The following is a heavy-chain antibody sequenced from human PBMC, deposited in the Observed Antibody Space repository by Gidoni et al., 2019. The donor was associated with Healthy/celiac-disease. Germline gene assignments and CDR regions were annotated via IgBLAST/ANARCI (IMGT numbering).Heavy chain of an antibody. V-gene: IGHV4-34*01. CDR1: GGSFSGYY. J-gene: IGHJ6*02. D-gene: IGHD3-9*01. CDR3: ARGRTTPHNRPGYVYYYYYYGMDV. Sequence: QVQLQQRRAGLLKPSETLSLTCPVYGGSFSGYYWRWIRQPPGKGLEWIGEINHSGSTNYNPSLKSRVTISVDTSKNQFSLKLSSVTAADTAVYYCARGRTTPHNRPGYVYYYYYYGMDVWGQGTTVTVSS. CDR2: INHSGST.